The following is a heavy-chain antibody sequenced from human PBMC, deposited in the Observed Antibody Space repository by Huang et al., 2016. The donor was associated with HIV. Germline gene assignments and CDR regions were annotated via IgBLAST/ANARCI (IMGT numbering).Heavy chain of an antibody. CDR2: IKIDGRTT. J-gene: IGHJ3*02. D-gene: IGHD2-15*01. Sequence: EEHLVEFGGGLVQPGGSLRLSCEASGFKFSNYWMHGVRQAPGKGLMWVSRIKIDGRTTDYADSVKGRFTISRDNAKNTLYLQMSSLTAEDTAIYYCARAGGFEIWGQGTVVTVSS. CDR1: GFKFSNYW. V-gene: IGHV3-74*01. CDR3: ARAGGFEI.